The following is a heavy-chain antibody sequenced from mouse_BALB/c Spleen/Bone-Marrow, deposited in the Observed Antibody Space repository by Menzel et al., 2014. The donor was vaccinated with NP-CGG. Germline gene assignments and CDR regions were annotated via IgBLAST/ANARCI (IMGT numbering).Heavy chain of an antibody. J-gene: IGHJ4*01. CDR3: TRGRRDAMDY. Sequence: QVQLQHSGAELVKPGASVKLSCKASGYTFTSYYMYWVKQRPGQGLEWIGEINPRNGGTNFNEKFKSKATLTVDKSSSTAYMQLSSLTSEDSAVYYCTRGRRDAMDYWGQGTSVTVSS. CDR2: INPRNGGT. V-gene: IGHV1S81*02. CDR1: GYTFTSYY.